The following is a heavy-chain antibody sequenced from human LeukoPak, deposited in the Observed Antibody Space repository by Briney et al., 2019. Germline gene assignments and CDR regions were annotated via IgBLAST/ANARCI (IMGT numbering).Heavy chain of an antibody. V-gene: IGHV4-59*08. CDR3: ARHANYGSGSYYGWFHP. D-gene: IGHD3-10*01. CDR1: SGSISNYY. CDR2: IYHSDIS. J-gene: IGHJ5*02. Sequence: PSETLSLTCTVSSGSISNYYWSWIRQSPGKGLEWIGYIYHSDISNYNPSLNSRVTMSVDTSRNHFSLQLSSVTAADTAVYYCARHANYGSGSYYGWFHPWGQGTLVTVSS.